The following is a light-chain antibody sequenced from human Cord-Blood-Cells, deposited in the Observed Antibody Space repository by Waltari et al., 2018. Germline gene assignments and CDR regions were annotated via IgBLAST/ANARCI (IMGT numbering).Light chain of an antibody. J-gene: IGKJ2*02. CDR2: AAS. V-gene: IGKV1-NL1*01. CDR1: QGISNS. CDR3: QQYYSTRCT. Sequence: DIQMTQSPSSLSASVGDRVTITCRASQGISNSLAWYQQKPGKAPKLLLYAASRLESGVPSRFSGSGSGMDYTLTISSLQPEDFATYYCQQYYSTRCTFGQGTKLEIK.